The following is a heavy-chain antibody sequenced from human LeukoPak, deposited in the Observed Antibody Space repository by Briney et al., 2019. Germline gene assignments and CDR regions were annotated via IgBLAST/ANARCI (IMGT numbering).Heavy chain of an antibody. CDR2: IRSDSGNT. Sequence: ASVKVSCKASGYTFTQYFIHWVRQAPGQGLEWMGRIRSDSGNTEYAQRFQGRVTMTRDTSITTVYMELHSLTFDDAAVYYCARDLSSTPNWELDYWGQGALVIVSS. V-gene: IGHV1-2*06. D-gene: IGHD1-26*01. J-gene: IGHJ4*02. CDR1: GYTFTQYF. CDR3: ARDLSSTPNWELDY.